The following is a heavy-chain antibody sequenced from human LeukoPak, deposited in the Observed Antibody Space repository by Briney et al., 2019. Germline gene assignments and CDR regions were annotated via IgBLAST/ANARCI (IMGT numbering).Heavy chain of an antibody. V-gene: IGHV4-59*01. CDR3: ARTTYYYDISGYSYYFDD. J-gene: IGHJ4*02. D-gene: IGHD3-22*01. CDR2: IYYSGSN. Sequence: SETLSLTCTVSGGSISSYYWSWIRQPPGKGLEWIGYIYYSGSNNYIPSLKSRVTISVDTSKNQFSLKLSSVTAADTAVYHCARTTYYYDISGYSYYFDDWGQGTLVTVSS. CDR1: GGSISSYY.